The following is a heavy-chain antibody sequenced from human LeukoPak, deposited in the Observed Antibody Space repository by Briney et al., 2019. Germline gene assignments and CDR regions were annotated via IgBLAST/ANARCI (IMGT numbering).Heavy chain of an antibody. D-gene: IGHD6-19*01. J-gene: IGHJ4*02. CDR1: GFTFSSYG. V-gene: IGHV3-23*01. Sequence: QTGGSLRLSCAASGFTFSSYGMHWVRQAPGKGLQWVSGITSGGGTTHYADSVKGRFTISRDNSKNTLYLQMNSLRAEDTAIYYCAKRDRSGWYYFDYWGQGTLVTVSS. CDR3: AKRDRSGWYYFDY. CDR2: ITSGGGTT.